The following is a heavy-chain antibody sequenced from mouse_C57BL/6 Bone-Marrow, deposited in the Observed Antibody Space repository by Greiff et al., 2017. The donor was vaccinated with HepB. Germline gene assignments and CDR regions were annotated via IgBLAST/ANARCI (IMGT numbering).Heavy chain of an antibody. D-gene: IGHD1-1*01. J-gene: IGHJ4*01. CDR3: ASPFYYGSSYDAMDY. CDR1: GYTFTDYY. Sequence: VQLQQSGPVLVKPGASVKMSCKASGYTFTDYYMNWVKQSHGKSLEWIGVINPYNGGTSYNQKFKGKATLTVDKSSSTAYMELNSLTSEDSAVYYCASPFYYGSSYDAMDYWGQGTSVTVSS. V-gene: IGHV1-19*01. CDR2: INPYNGGT.